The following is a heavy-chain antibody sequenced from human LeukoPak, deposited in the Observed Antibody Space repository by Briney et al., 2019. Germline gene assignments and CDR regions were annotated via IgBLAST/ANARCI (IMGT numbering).Heavy chain of an antibody. CDR2: IKQDGSEN. CDR3: ARIPRPALRFVGMDV. J-gene: IGHJ6*02. D-gene: IGHD3-3*01. Sequence: QPGGSLRLSCAASGFTFSSYWMSWVRQAPGKGLEWVANIKQDGSENSYVDSVKGRFTISRDNAKNSLFLQMNSLRVEDTAVYYCARIPRPALRFVGMDVWGQGTTVIASS. CDR1: GFTFSSYW. V-gene: IGHV3-7*01.